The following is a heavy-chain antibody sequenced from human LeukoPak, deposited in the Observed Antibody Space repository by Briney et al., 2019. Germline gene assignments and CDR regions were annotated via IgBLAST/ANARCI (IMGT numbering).Heavy chain of an antibody. J-gene: IGHJ4*01. CDR3: ARDRGAYCGGDCYLGFDY. V-gene: IGHV3-21*01. Sequence: PGGSLRLSCAASEFTFSSYWMHWVRQAPGKGLEWVSSIAGSSGYISYADSVKGRFTISRDNAKKSLYLQMTSLTAEDTAVYYCARDRGAYCGGDCYLGFDYWGRGTLVTVSS. D-gene: IGHD2-21*02. CDR2: IAGSSGYI. CDR1: EFTFSSYW.